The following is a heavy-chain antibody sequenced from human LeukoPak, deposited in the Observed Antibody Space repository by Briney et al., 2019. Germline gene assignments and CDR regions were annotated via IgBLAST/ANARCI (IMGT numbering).Heavy chain of an antibody. V-gene: IGHV1-8*03. CDR3: ARDYGGNSGWFDP. Sequence: ASVKVSCKASGYTFTSYDINWVRQATGQGLEWMGWMNPNTGNTGYAQKFQGRVTITRNTSMSTAYMELTSLRSEDTAVYYCARDYGGNSGWFDPWGQGTLDTVSS. D-gene: IGHD4-23*01. J-gene: IGHJ5*02. CDR2: MNPNTGNT. CDR1: GYTFTSYD.